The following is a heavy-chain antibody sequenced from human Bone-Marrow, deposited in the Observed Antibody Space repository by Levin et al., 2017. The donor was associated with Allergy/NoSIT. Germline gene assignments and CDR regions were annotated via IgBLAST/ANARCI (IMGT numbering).Heavy chain of an antibody. D-gene: IGHD4-23*01. CDR3: ARSESGNDAGDY. Sequence: SETLSLTCTVSGGSISPYHWSWIRQAPEKGLEWIGFFSYAGTTSHNPSLKSRVTMSLDTSKNQFSLNLSSVTAADTALYCCARSESGNDAGDYWGQGTLVTVSS. V-gene: IGHV4-59*08. CDR1: GGSISPYH. J-gene: IGHJ4*02. CDR2: FSYAGTT.